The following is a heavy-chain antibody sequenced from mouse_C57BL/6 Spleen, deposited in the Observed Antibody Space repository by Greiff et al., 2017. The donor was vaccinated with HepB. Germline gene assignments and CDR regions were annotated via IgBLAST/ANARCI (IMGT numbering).Heavy chain of an antibody. D-gene: IGHD2-4*01. CDR1: GYTFTSYW. V-gene: IGHV1-5*01. Sequence: EVQLQQSGTVLARPGASVKMSCKTSGYTFTSYWMHWVKQRPGQGLEWIGAIYPGNSDTSYNQKFKGKAKRTAVTSASTAYMELSSLTNEDSAVYYCTRGNEYDAYYYAMDYWGQGTSVTVSS. J-gene: IGHJ4*01. CDR2: IYPGNSDT. CDR3: TRGNEYDAYYYAMDY.